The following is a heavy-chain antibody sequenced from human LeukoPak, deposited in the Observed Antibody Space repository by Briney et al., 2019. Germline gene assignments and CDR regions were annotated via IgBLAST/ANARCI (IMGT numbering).Heavy chain of an antibody. D-gene: IGHD5-12*01. CDR3: ARHLVATIPYYFDY. Sequence: SETLSLTCTVSGGSISSSSYYWGWIRQPPGKGLEWIGEINHSGSTNYNPSLKSRVTISVDTSKDQFSLKLSSVTAADTAVYYCARHLVATIPYYFDYWGQGTLVAVSS. V-gene: IGHV4-39*01. J-gene: IGHJ4*02. CDR2: INHSGST. CDR1: GGSISSSSYY.